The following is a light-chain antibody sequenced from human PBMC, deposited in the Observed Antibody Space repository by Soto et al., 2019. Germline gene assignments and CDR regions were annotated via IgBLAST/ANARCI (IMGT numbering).Light chain of an antibody. CDR1: NIESKS. CDR3: QVWDSSSDHYV. V-gene: IGLV3-21*02. Sequence: SYELTQPPSVSVAPGQTARITCGGSNIESKSVHWYQQKPGQAPVLAVYDDSDGPSGIPERFSGSNSGNTATLTISGVEAGDEADYYCQVWDSSSDHYVFGTGTKLTVL. CDR2: DDS. J-gene: IGLJ1*01.